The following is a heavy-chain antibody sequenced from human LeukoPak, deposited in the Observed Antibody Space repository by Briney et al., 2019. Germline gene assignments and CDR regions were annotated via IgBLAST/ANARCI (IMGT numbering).Heavy chain of an antibody. CDR2: INPDGNKK. D-gene: IGHD5-18*01. CDR3: ARDLAYSRLDY. Sequence: GGSLRLSCEASGFTFSSSWMDWVRQAPGKGLEWVASINPDGNKKYSADSVKGRFTISRDNAENSLYLQMNSLRVEDTAFYYCARDLAYSRLDYWGQGMLVTVSS. V-gene: IGHV3-7*01. J-gene: IGHJ4*02. CDR1: GFTFSSSW.